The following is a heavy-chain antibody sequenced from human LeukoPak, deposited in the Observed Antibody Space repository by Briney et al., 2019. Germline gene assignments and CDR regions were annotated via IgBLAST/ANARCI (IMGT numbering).Heavy chain of an antibody. D-gene: IGHD4-17*01. Sequence: SETLSLTCTVSGGSISGSYWSWIRQPPGKALDWIGGIYYTGSTSYNLFLKSRVTMSVDTSKNQFSLQVRSVTAADTAVYYCARYGVYGDYDYWGQGTLVAVSS. V-gene: IGHV4-59*12. CDR3: ARYGVYGDYDY. CDR2: IYYTGST. CDR1: GGSISGSY. J-gene: IGHJ4*02.